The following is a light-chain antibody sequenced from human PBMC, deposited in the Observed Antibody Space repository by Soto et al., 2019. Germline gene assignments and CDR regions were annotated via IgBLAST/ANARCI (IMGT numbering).Light chain of an antibody. V-gene: IGKV4-1*01. CDR2: WAS. CDR1: QTVFFSSNNKNY. CDR3: QQYYTTPWT. Sequence: DIVMTQSPDSLAVSLGERATINCKSSQTVFFSSNNKNYLAWYQQKPGQPPNLLIYWASTRQSGVPDRFSGSGSGTDFTLTISSLQAEDVAVYYCQQYYTTPWTFDQGTKVEIK. J-gene: IGKJ1*01.